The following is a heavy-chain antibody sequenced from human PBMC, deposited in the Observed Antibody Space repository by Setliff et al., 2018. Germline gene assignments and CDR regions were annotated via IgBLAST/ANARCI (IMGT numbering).Heavy chain of an antibody. CDR3: VREGVDSRSSTDYRYYMDV. V-gene: IGHV1-69*05. D-gene: IGHD3-22*01. Sequence: ASVKVSCKASGGTFSSYGISWVRQAPGQGLEWMGGTIPIFGTTNYAQKFQGRVTIITDESTSTAFMQLSSLRSEDTAVYYCVREGVDSRSSTDYRYYMDVWGKGTTVTVSS. CDR1: GGTFSSYG. J-gene: IGHJ6*03. CDR2: TIPIFGTT.